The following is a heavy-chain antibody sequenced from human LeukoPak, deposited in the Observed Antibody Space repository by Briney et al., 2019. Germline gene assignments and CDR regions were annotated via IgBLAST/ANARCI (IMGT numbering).Heavy chain of an antibody. D-gene: IGHD5-18*01. CDR3: ARDRGYSYGHFDY. Sequence: GGSLRLSSAAFGFTVSSNYMSWVRQAPGKGLEWVSVIYSGGSTYYADSVKGRFTISRDNSKNTLYLQMNSLRAEDTAVYYCARDRGYSYGHFDYWGQGTLVTVSS. CDR2: IYSGGST. CDR1: GFTVSSNY. V-gene: IGHV3-53*01. J-gene: IGHJ4*02.